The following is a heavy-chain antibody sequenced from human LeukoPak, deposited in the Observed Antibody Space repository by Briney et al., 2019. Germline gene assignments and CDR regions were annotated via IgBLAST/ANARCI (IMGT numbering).Heavy chain of an antibody. CDR2: INPNSGGT. D-gene: IGHD5-18*01. V-gene: IGHV1-2*02. J-gene: IGHJ4*02. CDR3: ARSYRIQLWTMGY. Sequence: ASVKVSCKASGYTFTSYYMHWVRQAPGQGLEWMGWINPNSGGTNYAQKFQGRVTMTRDTSISTAYMELSRLRSDDTAVYYCARSYRIQLWTMGYWGQGTLVTVSS. CDR1: GYTFTSYY.